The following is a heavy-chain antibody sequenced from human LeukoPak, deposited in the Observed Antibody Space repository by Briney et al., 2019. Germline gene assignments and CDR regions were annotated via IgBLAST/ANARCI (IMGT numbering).Heavy chain of an antibody. CDR2: ISSSSSTI. CDR3: AKFLPTHIVVANYYFDY. Sequence: GGSLRLSCAASGFTFSTYSINWVRQAPGKGLEWVSYISSSSSTIYYADSVKGRFTISRDNSKNTLYLQMNSLRAEDTAVYYCAKFLPTHIVVANYYFDYWGQGTLVTVSS. D-gene: IGHD2-21*01. CDR1: GFTFSTYS. V-gene: IGHV3-48*01. J-gene: IGHJ4*02.